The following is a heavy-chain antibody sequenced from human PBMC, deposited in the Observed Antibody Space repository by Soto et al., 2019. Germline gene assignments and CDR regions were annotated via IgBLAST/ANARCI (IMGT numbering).Heavy chain of an antibody. Sequence: QVQLQESGPGLVKPSETLSLTCTVSGGSVSSGSYYWSWIRQPPGKGLEWIGYIYYSGSTNYNPSLKSRVTISVDTSKNQFSLKLSSVTAADTAVYYCAPFPAGSSSRNPPFDPWGQGTLVTVSS. CDR3: APFPAGSSSRNPPFDP. V-gene: IGHV4-61*01. D-gene: IGHD6-13*01. J-gene: IGHJ5*02. CDR2: IYYSGST. CDR1: GGSVSSGSYY.